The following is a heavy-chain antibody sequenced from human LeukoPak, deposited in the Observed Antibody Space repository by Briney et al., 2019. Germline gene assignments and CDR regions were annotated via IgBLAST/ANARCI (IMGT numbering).Heavy chain of an antibody. D-gene: IGHD3-22*01. CDR3: AKDGGSGYYPNDAFDI. V-gene: IGHV3-30-3*01. Sequence: PGGSLRLSCAASGFTFSSYAMHWVRQAPGKGLEWVAVISYDGGNKYYADSVKGRFTISRDNSKNTLYLQMNSLRAEDTAVYFCAKDGGSGYYPNDAFDIWGQGTMVTVSS. CDR1: GFTFSSYA. CDR2: ISYDGGNK. J-gene: IGHJ3*02.